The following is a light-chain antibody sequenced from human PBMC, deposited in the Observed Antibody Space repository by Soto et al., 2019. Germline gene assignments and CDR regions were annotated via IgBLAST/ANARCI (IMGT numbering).Light chain of an antibody. CDR3: QLYGISPH. J-gene: IGKJ5*01. Sequence: EIELTESPGTLSLSRGERATRSCRASQSVGNDLAWYQHKPGQAPRLLIYASSNRATGIPDRFSGSASGTDFTLTINRLEPEDFAVYYCQLYGISPHFGQRTRL. V-gene: IGKV3-20*01. CDR2: ASS. CDR1: QSVGND.